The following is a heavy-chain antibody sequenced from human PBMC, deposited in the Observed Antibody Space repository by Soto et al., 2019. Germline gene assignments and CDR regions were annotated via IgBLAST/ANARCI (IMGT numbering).Heavy chain of an antibody. CDR1: GFTFSSYG. D-gene: IGHD3-10*01. CDR3: AKDSLTYYYGSGSQFDY. Sequence: GGSLRLSCAASGFTFSSYGMHWVRQAPGKGLEWVAVISYDGSNKFYAVSVKGRFTISRDNSKNSLYLQMNSLRAEDPAVYYCAKDSLTYYYGSGSQFDYWGQGTLVTVSS. V-gene: IGHV3-30*18. J-gene: IGHJ4*02. CDR2: ISYDGSNK.